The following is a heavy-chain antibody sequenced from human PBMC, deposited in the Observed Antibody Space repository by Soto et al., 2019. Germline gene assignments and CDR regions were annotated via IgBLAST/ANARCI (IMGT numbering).Heavy chain of an antibody. CDR3: ARDRRAYYYDSSGHPSELKMPYYYYGMDV. CDR2: IYYSGST. J-gene: IGHJ6*02. Sequence: SETLSLTCTVSGGSISSGGYYWSWIRQHPGKGLEWIGYIYYSGSTYYNPSLKSRVTISVDTSKNQFSLKLSSVTAADAAVYYCARDRRAYYYDSSGHPSELKMPYYYYGMDVWGQGTTVTVSS. CDR1: GGSISSGGYY. D-gene: IGHD3-22*01. V-gene: IGHV4-31*03.